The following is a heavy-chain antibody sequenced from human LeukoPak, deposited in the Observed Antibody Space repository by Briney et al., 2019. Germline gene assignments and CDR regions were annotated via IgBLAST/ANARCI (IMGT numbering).Heavy chain of an antibody. CDR3: ARDVAWDIVVVISQEYYFDY. CDR2: NNPNSGGT. V-gene: IGHV1-2*02. CDR1: GYTFTGYY. J-gene: IGHJ4*02. D-gene: IGHD2-2*01. Sequence: SVKVSCKASGYTFTGYYMHWVRQDPGPRLEWTGWNNPNSGGTNYAQKFQGRVTMTRDTSISTAYMELSRLRSDDTAVYYCARDVAWDIVVVISQEYYFDYWGQGTLVTVSS.